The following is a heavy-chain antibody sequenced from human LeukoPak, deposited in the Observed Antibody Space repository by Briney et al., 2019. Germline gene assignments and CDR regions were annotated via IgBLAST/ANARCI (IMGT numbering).Heavy chain of an antibody. CDR1: GYTFTGYY. J-gene: IGHJ6*03. V-gene: IGHV1-2*02. D-gene: IGHD5-12*01. CDR3: ARRGWLRIARYYYYYMDV. Sequence: GASVKVSCKASGYTFTGYYMHWVRQAPGQGLEWMGWINPNSGGTNYAQKFQGRVTMTRDTSISTAYMELSRLRSDDTAVYYCARRGWLRIARYYYYYMDVWGKGTTVTVSS. CDR2: INPNSGGT.